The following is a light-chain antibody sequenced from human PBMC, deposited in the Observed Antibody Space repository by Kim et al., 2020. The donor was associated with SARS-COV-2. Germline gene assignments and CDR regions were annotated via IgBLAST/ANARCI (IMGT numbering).Light chain of an antibody. CDR3: QQFHNWPPIT. J-gene: IGKJ5*01. CDR1: QGVSNN. V-gene: IGKV3-15*01. CDR2: RAS. Sequence: GKGAPLSCRASQGVSNNLAWYQQKPGQAPRLLIYRASTRATGIPARFSGSGSGTEFTLTISSLQSEDFAVYYCQQFHNWPPITFGQGTRLEIK.